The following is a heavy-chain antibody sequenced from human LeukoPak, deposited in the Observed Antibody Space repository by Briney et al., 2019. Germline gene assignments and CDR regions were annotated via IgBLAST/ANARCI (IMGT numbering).Heavy chain of an antibody. Sequence: SETLSLTCTVSGDSINDYDWWSWVRQPPGKGLEWIGEIYHSGSTNYNPSLKSRVTISVDKSKNQFSLKLTSVTAADMAVYFCARWGERRYFDYWGQGTLVTVSS. D-gene: IGHD3-16*01. CDR2: IYHSGST. CDR3: ARWGERRYFDY. J-gene: IGHJ4*02. V-gene: IGHV4-4*02. CDR1: GDSINDYDW.